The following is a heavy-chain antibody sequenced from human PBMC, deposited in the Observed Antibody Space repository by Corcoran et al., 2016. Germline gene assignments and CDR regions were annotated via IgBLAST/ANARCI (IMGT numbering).Heavy chain of an antibody. Sequence: EVQLVESGGGLIQPGGSLRLSCAASGFTVSSNYMSWVRQAPGKGLEWVSVISSGGSTYYADSGKGRFTISSNNSKNTRYLHMNSLRAEEKAGDYWARDGGKGRNDAFDIWGQGTMVTVSS. J-gene: IGHJ3*02. D-gene: IGHD3-16*01. CDR2: ISSGGST. CDR3: ARDGGKGRNDAFDI. V-gene: IGHV3-53*01. CDR1: GFTVSSNY.